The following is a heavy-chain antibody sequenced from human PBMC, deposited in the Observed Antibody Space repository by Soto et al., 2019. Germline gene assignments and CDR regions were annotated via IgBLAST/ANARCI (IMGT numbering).Heavy chain of an antibody. CDR3: ARGFDY. J-gene: IGHJ4*02. CDR1: GGSVTSGGYY. V-gene: IGHV4-61*08. CDR2: IYKTGSS. Sequence: SETLSLTCSVSGGSVTSGGYYWSWFRQPPQKGLEWTGHIYKTGSSKYNPSLQGRVTISIDTSKNQFSLKVNSVTAADTAVYYCARGFDYWGQGTLVTVSS.